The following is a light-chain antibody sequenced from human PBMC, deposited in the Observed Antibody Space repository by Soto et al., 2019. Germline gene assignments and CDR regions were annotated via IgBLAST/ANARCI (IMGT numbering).Light chain of an antibody. V-gene: IGLV1-51*01. CDR1: SSNIGSNY. CDR3: GSWDSSLSAYV. Sequence: QSVLTQPPSASGTPGQRVTISCSGSSSNIGSNYVYWYQQRAGTAPKLLIYDDNKRPSGIPDRFSGSKSGTSATLGITGFQTGDEADYYCGSWDSSLSAYVFGNGTKVNGL. CDR2: DDN. J-gene: IGLJ1*01.